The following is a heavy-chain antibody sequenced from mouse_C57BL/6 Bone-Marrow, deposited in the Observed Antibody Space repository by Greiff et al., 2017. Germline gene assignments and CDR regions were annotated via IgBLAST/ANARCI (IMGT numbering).Heavy chain of an antibody. Sequence: EVKLEESGGGLVQPGGSMKLSCVASGFTFSNYWMNWVRQSPEKGLEWVAQIRLKSDNYATHYAESVKGRFTISRDDSKSSVYLQMNNLRAEDTGIYYCTDPYSNYGYAMDYWGQGTSVTVSS. D-gene: IGHD2-5*01. CDR3: TDPYSNYGYAMDY. J-gene: IGHJ4*01. CDR2: IRLKSDNYAT. CDR1: GFTFSNYW. V-gene: IGHV6-3*01.